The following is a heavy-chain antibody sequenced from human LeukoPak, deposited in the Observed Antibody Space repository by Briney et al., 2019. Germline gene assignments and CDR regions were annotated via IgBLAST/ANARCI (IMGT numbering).Heavy chain of an antibody. J-gene: IGHJ4*02. Sequence: ASVKVSCKASGYTFTGYYMHWVRQAPGQGLEWMGWINPNSGGTNYAQKFQGRVTMTRDTSISTAYMELSRLRSDDTAVYYCARRALYYYGSGCYYNVNYFDYWGQGTLVTVSS. V-gene: IGHV1-2*02. CDR3: ARRALYYYGSGCYYNVNYFDY. CDR2: INPNSGGT. CDR1: GYTFTGYY. D-gene: IGHD3-10*01.